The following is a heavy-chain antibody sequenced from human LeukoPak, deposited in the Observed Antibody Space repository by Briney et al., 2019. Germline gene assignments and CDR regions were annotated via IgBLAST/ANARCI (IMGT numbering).Heavy chain of an antibody. J-gene: IGHJ6*02. CDR2: IYYSGST. V-gene: IGHV4-39*01. CDR3: AREEKRNMVRGVIIPSGSYYGMDV. CDR1: GGSISSSSYY. D-gene: IGHD3-10*01. Sequence: PSETLSLTCTVSGGSISSSSYYCGWIRQPPGKGLEWIGSIYYSGSTYYNPSLKSRVTISVDTSENQFSLKLSSVTAPDTAVYYCAREEKRNMVRGVIIPSGSYYGMDVWGQGTTVTVSS.